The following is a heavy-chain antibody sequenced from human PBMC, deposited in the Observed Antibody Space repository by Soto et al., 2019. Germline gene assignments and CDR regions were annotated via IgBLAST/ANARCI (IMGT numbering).Heavy chain of an antibody. CDR2: INHSGRT. J-gene: IGHJ6*02. D-gene: IGHD2-2*01. Sequence: SETLSLTCAVYGGSFSCYFWTWVRQSPGKGLEWIGEINHSGRTNTNPSLKSRISTSVDTSKNQFSLRLSSVTAADTAFYYCARGPRCINTSCSNDFYHFGLDVWGQGTSVTVSS. V-gene: IGHV4-34*01. CDR3: ARGPRCINTSCSNDFYHFGLDV. CDR1: GGSFSCYF.